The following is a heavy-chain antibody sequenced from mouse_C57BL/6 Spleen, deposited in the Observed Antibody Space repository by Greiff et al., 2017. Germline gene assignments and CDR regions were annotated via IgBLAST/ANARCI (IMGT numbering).Heavy chain of an antibody. J-gene: IGHJ1*03. Sequence: QVQLQQSGPELVKPGASVKLSCEASGYTFTSYDINWVKQRPGQGLEWIGWIYPRDGSTKYNEKFKGKATLTVDTSSSTAYMELHSLTSEDSAVYFCARKDYYGSSYWYFDVWGTGTTVTVSS. CDR3: ARKDYYGSSYWYFDV. D-gene: IGHD1-1*01. CDR2: IYPRDGST. CDR1: GYTFTSYD. V-gene: IGHV1-85*01.